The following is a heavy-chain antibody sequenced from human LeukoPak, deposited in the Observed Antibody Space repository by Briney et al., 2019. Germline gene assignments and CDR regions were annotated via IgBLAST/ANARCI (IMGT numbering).Heavy chain of an antibody. J-gene: IGHJ5*02. CDR2: IYSGGST. Sequence: EGSLRLSCAASGFTVSSNYMSWVRQAPGKGLEWVSVIYSGGSTYYADSVKGRFTISRDNSRNTLYLQMDSLRAEVTAVYYCASAPPYYYDSSDYSAWGQGTLVTVSS. D-gene: IGHD3-22*01. CDR3: ASAPPYYYDSSDYSA. V-gene: IGHV3-53*01. CDR1: GFTVSSNY.